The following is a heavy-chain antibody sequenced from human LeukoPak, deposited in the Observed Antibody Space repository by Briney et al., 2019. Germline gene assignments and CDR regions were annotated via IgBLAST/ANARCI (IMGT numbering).Heavy chain of an antibody. J-gene: IGHJ4*02. CDR1: GFTFSSYS. Sequence: GSLRLSCAASGFTFSSYSMNWVRQAPGKGLEWVSYISSSSSTIYYADSVKGRFTISRDNSKNTLYLQMNSLRAEDTAVYYCARSQFHYYGDCDYWGQGTLVTVSS. V-gene: IGHV3-48*01. CDR3: ARSQFHYYGDCDY. CDR2: ISSSSSTI. D-gene: IGHD4-17*01.